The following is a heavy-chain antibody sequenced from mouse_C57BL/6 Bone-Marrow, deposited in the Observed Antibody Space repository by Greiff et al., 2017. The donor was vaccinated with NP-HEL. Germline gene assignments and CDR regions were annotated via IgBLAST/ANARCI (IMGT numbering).Heavy chain of an antibody. D-gene: IGHD1-1*01. J-gene: IGHJ4*01. Sequence: EVMLVESGGDLVKPGGSLKLSCAASGFTFSSYGMSWVRQTPDKRLEWVATISSGGSYTYYPDSVKGRFPISRDNAKNTLYLQMSSLKSEDTAMYYCARHGITTVVAPYYAMDYWGQGTSVTVSS. CDR2: ISSGGSYT. CDR1: GFTFSSYG. CDR3: ARHGITTVVAPYYAMDY. V-gene: IGHV5-6*01.